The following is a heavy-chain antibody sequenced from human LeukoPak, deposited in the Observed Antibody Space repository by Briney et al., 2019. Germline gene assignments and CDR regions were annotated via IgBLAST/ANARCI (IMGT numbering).Heavy chain of an antibody. Sequence: PGGSLRLSCAASGFTLSSYGMHWVRQAPGKGPEWVAVISYDGSNKYYADSVKGRFTISRDNSKNTLYLQMNSLRAEDTAVYYCAVAGYYYYGMDVWGQGTTVTVSS. CDR1: GFTLSSYG. CDR3: AVAGYYYYGMDV. J-gene: IGHJ6*02. CDR2: ISYDGSNK. D-gene: IGHD6-19*01. V-gene: IGHV3-30*03.